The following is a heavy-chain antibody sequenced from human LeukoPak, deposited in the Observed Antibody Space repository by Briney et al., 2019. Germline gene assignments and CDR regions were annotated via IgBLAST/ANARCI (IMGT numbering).Heavy chain of an antibody. D-gene: IGHD3-9*01. V-gene: IGHV1-69*13. Sequence: SAKVSCKASGGTFSSYAISWVRPAPGQGLEWMGEIIPIFGTANYAQKFQGRVTITADESPSTAYVALSSLRSEHTAVYYCARDHPAGIFCSRSGRWAFDIWGQGTMVTVSS. J-gene: IGHJ3*02. CDR2: IIPIFGTA. CDR1: GGTFSSYA. CDR3: ARDHPAGIFCSRSGRWAFDI.